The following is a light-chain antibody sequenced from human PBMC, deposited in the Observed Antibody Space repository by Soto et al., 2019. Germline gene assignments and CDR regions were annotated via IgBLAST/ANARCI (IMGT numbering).Light chain of an antibody. CDR1: SSNIGAGYD. V-gene: IGLV1-40*01. CDR3: QSYDTGLRTV. CDR2: GNS. J-gene: IGLJ7*01. Sequence: QSVLTQPPSVSAAPGQRVTISCTGSSSNIGAGYDVHWYQQLPGTAPKLLIYGNSNRPSGVPDRFSGSKSGTSASLAITGLQAEDEADYYCQSYDTGLRTVFGGGTQLTVL.